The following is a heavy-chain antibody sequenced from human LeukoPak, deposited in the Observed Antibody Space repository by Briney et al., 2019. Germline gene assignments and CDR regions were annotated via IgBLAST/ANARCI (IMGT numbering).Heavy chain of an antibody. CDR1: GFTFTNSA. J-gene: IGHJ3*02. D-gene: IGHD3-22*01. CDR3: AAAFYYDSSDYQPNNDAFDM. CDR2: IFVGSGNT. V-gene: IGHV1-58*02. Sequence: SVKVSCKASGFTFTNSAMQWVRPARGQRLDWIGWIFVGSGNTNSAQQFQERVTITRDMSTSTAYMELSSLRSEDTAMYYCAAAFYYDSSDYQPNNDAFDMWGQETMVTVSS.